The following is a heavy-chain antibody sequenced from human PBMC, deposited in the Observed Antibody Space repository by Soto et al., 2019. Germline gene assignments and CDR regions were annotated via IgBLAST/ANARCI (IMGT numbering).Heavy chain of an antibody. D-gene: IGHD6-13*01. V-gene: IGHV3-30-3*01. CDR2: ISYDGSNK. CDR1: GFTFSSYA. CDR3: ARSGSWYASYYFDY. Sequence: QVQLVESGGGVVQPGRSLRLSCAASGFTFSSYAMHWVRQAPGKGLEWVAVISYDGSNKYYADSVKGRFTISRDNSKNTLYLQMNSLRAEDTGVYYCARSGSWYASYYFDYWGQGTLVTVSS. J-gene: IGHJ4*02.